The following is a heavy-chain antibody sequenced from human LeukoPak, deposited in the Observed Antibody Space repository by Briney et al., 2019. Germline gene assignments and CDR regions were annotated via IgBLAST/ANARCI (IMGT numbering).Heavy chain of an antibody. CDR1: GFTFSSDA. V-gene: IGHV3-23*01. D-gene: IGHD3-9*01. Sequence: GGSLRLSCAASGFTFSSDAMSWVRQAPGKRLEWVSAIRGSGGRTYYADSVKGRFTISRDNSKNTLYLQMNSLRAEDTAVYYCADEYFDISTGYFAEYFQHWGQGTLVTVSS. J-gene: IGHJ1*01. CDR3: ADEYFDISTGYFAEYFQH. CDR2: IRGSGGRT.